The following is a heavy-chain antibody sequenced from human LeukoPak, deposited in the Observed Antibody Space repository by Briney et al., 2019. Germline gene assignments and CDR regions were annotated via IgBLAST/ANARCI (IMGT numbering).Heavy chain of an antibody. CDR2: INHSGST. CDR3: AREGDSSGYSYYFDY. D-gene: IGHD3-22*01. CDR1: GGSFSGYY. Sequence: KPSETLSLTCAVYGGSFSGYYWSWIRQPPGKGLEWIGEINHSGSTNYNPSLKSRVTISVDTSKNQFSLKLSSVTAADTAVYYCAREGDSSGYSYYFDYWGQGTLVTVSS. J-gene: IGHJ4*02. V-gene: IGHV4-34*01.